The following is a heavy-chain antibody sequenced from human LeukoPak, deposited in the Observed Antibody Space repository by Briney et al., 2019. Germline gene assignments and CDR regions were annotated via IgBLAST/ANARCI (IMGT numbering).Heavy chain of an antibody. CDR2: IKQDGSEK. V-gene: IGHV3-7*01. CDR3: ARDDHPSGSYYYYYGMDV. D-gene: IGHD1-26*01. J-gene: IGHJ6*02. Sequence: PGGSLRLSCAASGFTFSSYWMSWVRQAPGKGLEWVANIKQDGSEKYYVDSVKGRFTISRDNAKNSLYLQMNSLRAEDTAVYYCARDDHPSGSYYYYYGMDVWGQGTTVTVSS. CDR1: GFTFSSYW.